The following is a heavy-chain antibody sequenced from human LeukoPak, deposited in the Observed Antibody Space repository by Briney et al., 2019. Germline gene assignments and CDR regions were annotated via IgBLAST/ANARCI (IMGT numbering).Heavy chain of an antibody. CDR1: GGSISSGGYY. CDR2: IYYSGST. V-gene: IGHV4-31*03. J-gene: IGHJ4*02. CDR3: AKGGYCSGGSCYARFDY. D-gene: IGHD2-15*01. Sequence: PSETLSLTCTVSGGSISSGGYYWSWIRQHPGKGLEWIGYIYYSGSTYYNPSLKSRVTISVDTSKNQFSLKLSSVTAADTAVYYCAKGGYCSGGSCYARFDYWGQGTLVTVSS.